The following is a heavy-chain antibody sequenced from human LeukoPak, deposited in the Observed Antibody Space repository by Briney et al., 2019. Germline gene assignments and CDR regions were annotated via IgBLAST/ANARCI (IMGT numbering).Heavy chain of an antibody. V-gene: IGHV3-64D*06. CDR3: VKDYDSLAGYFDY. CDR2: ISSNGGST. D-gene: IGHD3-9*01. J-gene: IGHJ4*02. Sequence: GGALRLSCLASRFIFSSYALHWLRPAPGKGREYVSAISSNGGSTYYPHSVKGRFTISRDNSKNTLYLQMSRLRDEDTAGYYCVKDYDSLAGYFDYWGQGALVTVSS. CDR1: RFIFSSYA.